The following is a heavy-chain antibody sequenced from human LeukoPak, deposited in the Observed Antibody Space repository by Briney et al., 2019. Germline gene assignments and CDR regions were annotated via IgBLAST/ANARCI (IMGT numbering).Heavy chain of an antibody. V-gene: IGHV3-21*01. Sequence: PGGSLRLSCAASGFTFSSYGMNWVRQAPGKGLEWVSFVSIGGTYIYYADSVKGRFTISRDDAKNSLYLQMNSLTAEDTAEYYCARIKGYSSSPFDHWGQGILVTVSS. D-gene: IGHD6-6*01. J-gene: IGHJ4*02. CDR1: GFTFSSYG. CDR2: VSIGGTYI. CDR3: ARIKGYSSSPFDH.